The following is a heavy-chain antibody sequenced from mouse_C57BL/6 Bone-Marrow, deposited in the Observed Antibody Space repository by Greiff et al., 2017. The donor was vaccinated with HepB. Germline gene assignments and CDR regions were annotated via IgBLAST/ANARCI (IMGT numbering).Heavy chain of an antibody. CDR2: IDPENGDT. D-gene: IGHD1-1*01. CDR1: GFTINDDY. CDR3: TTVSYDGSSYGYYAMDY. Sequence: VQLQQSGAELVRPGASVKLSCTASGFTINDDYMHWVKQRPEQGLEWIGWIDPENGDTEYAAKFQGKATITADTSSNTAYLQLSSLTSEDTAVYYGTTVSYDGSSYGYYAMDYWGQGTSVTVSS. V-gene: IGHV14-4*01. J-gene: IGHJ4*01.